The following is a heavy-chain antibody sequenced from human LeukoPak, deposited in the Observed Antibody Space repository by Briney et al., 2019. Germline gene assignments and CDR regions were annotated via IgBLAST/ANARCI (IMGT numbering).Heavy chain of an antibody. V-gene: IGHV7-4-1*02. J-gene: IGHJ4*02. CDR2: ISTYTGSP. CDR3: ASSPDGYNLDY. CDR1: GSPFSSYA. Sequence: ASVKVSCKASGSPFSSYAISWVRQAPGQGLEWMGWISTYTGSPTAAQGFTGRFVFSLDTSVSTTYLQISNLKAGDTAVYYCASSPDGYNLDYWGQGTLVTVSS. D-gene: IGHD5-24*01.